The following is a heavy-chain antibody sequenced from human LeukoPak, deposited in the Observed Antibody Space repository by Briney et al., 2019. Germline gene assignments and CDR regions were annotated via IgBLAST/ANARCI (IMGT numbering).Heavy chain of an antibody. CDR2: ISAYNGNT. J-gene: IGHJ4*02. CDR1: GYTFTSYG. V-gene: IGHV1-18*01. CDR3: ARDRRDGYCSSTSCYIVLY. D-gene: IGHD2-2*03. Sequence: GASVKVSCKASGYTFTSYGISWVRQAPGQGLEWMGWISAYNGNTNYAQKLQGRVTMTTDASTSTAYMELRSLRSDDTAVYYCARDRRDGYCSSTSCYIVLYWGQGTLVTVSS.